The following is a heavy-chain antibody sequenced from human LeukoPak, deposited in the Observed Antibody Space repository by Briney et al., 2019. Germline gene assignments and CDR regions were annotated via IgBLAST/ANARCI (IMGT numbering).Heavy chain of an antibody. CDR3: ARGGALNNWFDP. CDR1: GFTVSGNY. V-gene: IGHV3-53*01. J-gene: IGHJ5*02. CDR2: IYSGGTT. D-gene: IGHD3-3*02. Sequence: GGSLRLSCAVSGFTVSGNYMSWVRQAPGKGLEWVSLIYSGGTTYYADSVKGRFTISRDNAKNTLYLQMNSLRAEDTAVYYCARGGALNNWFDPWGQGTLVTVSS.